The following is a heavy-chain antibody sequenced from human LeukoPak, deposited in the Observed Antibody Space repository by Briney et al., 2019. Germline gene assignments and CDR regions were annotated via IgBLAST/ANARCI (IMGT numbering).Heavy chain of an antibody. J-gene: IGHJ3*02. V-gene: IGHV4-34*01. CDR2: INHSGST. CDR1: GGSFSGYY. CDR3: ARQAYRGYYYRGAFDI. D-gene: IGHD3-22*01. Sequence: SETLSLTCAVYGGSFSGYYWSGIRQPPGKGLEWIGEINHSGSTNYNPSLKSRVTISVDTSKNQFSLKLNSVTAADTAVYYCARQAYRGYYYRGAFDIWGQGTMVTVSS.